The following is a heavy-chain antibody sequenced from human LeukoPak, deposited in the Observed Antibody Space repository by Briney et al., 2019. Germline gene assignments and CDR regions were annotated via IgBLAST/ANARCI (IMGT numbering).Heavy chain of an antibody. D-gene: IGHD3-9*01. V-gene: IGHV3-23*01. CDR3: AKATAYFLEYFQN. CDR2: ITGSGGSA. J-gene: IGHJ1*01. Sequence: GGSLRLSCAASGFTFSSYAMSWVRQAPGKELEWVSCITGSGGSAYYADSVKGRFTVSRDNSRNILDLQMNSLRAEDTAVYYCAKATAYFLEYFQNWGPGTPVIVSS. CDR1: GFTFSSYA.